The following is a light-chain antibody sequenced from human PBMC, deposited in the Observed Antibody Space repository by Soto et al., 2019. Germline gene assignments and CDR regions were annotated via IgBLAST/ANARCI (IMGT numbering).Light chain of an antibody. Sequence: QSVRTQPPSASGTPGQRVTISCSGGSSNIGTNSVNWYQQLPGRAPKLLIYNNDLRPSGVPDRFSGSKSGTSASLAISGLQSEDEADYSCAAWDDSLNGFYVFGIGTKVTVL. CDR2: NND. CDR3: AAWDDSLNGFYV. V-gene: IGLV1-44*01. CDR1: SSNIGTNS. J-gene: IGLJ1*01.